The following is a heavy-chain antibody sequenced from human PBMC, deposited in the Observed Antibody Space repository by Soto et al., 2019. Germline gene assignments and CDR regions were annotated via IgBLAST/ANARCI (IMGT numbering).Heavy chain of an antibody. CDR2: ISNNGNTT. CDR1: RFTFSAYA. V-gene: IGHV3-64D*06. J-gene: IGHJ4*02. Sequence: GWSLRVSKSASRFTFSAYAMHWGRQAPRKGLEYVSAISNNGNTTYYADSVKGRFTISRDNSKNTLYLQMSSLRPEDTAVYYCVIGSWDYSLLFDYCGQGTLVTVS. CDR3: VIGSWDYSLLFDY. D-gene: IGHD2-21*01.